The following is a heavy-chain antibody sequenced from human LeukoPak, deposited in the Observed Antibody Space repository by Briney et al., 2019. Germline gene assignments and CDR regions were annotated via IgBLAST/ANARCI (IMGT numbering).Heavy chain of an antibody. CDR2: ISYDGTNS. CDR1: GFTFSRYR. CDR3: TKRGYSNSWYGDY. V-gene: IGHV3-30*18. Sequence: GGSLRLSCAASGFTFSRYRMHWVRQAPGKGLEWVAGISYDGTNSYYADSVKGRFTISRDNSKSTLYLQINNLRPEDTAVYYCTKRGYSNSWYGDYWGQGTLVTVSS. D-gene: IGHD6-13*01. J-gene: IGHJ4*02.